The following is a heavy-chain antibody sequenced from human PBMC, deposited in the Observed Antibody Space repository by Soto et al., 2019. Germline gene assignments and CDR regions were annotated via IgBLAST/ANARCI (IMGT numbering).Heavy chain of an antibody. D-gene: IGHD3-10*01. Sequence: EASVKVSCKASGYTFTGYYMHWVRQAPGQGLEWMGWINPNSGGTNYAQKFQGWVTMTRDTSISTAYMELSRLRSDDTAVYYCARVAGSGETYYFDYWGQGTLVTVSS. V-gene: IGHV1-2*04. CDR1: GYTFTGYY. CDR3: ARVAGSGETYYFDY. J-gene: IGHJ4*02. CDR2: INPNSGGT.